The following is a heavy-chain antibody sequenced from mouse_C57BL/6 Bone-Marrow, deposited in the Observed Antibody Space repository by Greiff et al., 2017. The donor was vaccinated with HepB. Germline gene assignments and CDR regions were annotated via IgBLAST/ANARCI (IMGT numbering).Heavy chain of an antibody. V-gene: IGHV5-6*01. CDR2: ISSGGSYT. CDR3: ARLDYGSSWDWFAY. Sequence: EVKVVESGGDLVKPGGSLKLSCAASGFTFSSYGMSWVRQTPDKRLEWVATISSGGSYTYYPESVKGRFTISRDNAKNTLYLQMSSLKSEDTAMYYCARLDYGSSWDWFAYWGQGTLVTVSA. J-gene: IGHJ3*01. D-gene: IGHD1-1*01. CDR1: GFTFSSYG.